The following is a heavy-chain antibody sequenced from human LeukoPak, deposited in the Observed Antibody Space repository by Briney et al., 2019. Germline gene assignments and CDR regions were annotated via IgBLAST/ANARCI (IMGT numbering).Heavy chain of an antibody. J-gene: IGHJ4*02. D-gene: IGHD6-13*01. Sequence: PGGSLRISCAASGFTVSNNYMNWVRQAPGKGLEWVSSISSSSSYIYYADSVKGRFTISRDNAKNSLYLQMNSLRAEDTAVYYCARAEGDSSSWYRYWGQGTLVTVSS. CDR1: GFTVSNNY. V-gene: IGHV3-21*01. CDR3: ARAEGDSSSWYRY. CDR2: ISSSSSYI.